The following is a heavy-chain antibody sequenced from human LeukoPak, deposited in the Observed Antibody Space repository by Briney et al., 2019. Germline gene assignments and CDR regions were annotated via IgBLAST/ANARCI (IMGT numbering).Heavy chain of an antibody. V-gene: IGHV3-23*01. CDR3: AKGRSSSWYSAFDY. J-gene: IGHJ4*02. D-gene: IGHD6-13*01. Sequence: GGSLRLSRAASGFTFSSYAMSWVRQAPGKGLEWVLAISGSGGSTYYADSVKGRFTISRDNSKNTLYLQMNSLRADDTAVYYCAKGRSSSWYSAFDYWGQGTLVTVSS. CDR1: GFTFSSYA. CDR2: ISGSGGST.